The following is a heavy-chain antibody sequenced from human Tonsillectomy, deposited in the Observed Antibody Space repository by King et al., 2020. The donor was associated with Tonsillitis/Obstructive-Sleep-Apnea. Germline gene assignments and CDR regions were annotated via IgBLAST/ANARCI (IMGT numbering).Heavy chain of an antibody. J-gene: IGHJ6*02. Sequence: VQLQESGGGVVQPGRSLRLSCAASGFTFSNYGMHWVRQAPGKGLEWVAVISYDGSNKYYADSVKGRFTISRDKSKNTLDLQMDSLRAEDTAVYYCAKSPDLRILAGLWGDYYFYGLDVWGQGTTVTVSS. V-gene: IGHV3-30*18. CDR1: GFTFSNYG. CDR2: ISYDGSNK. D-gene: IGHD3-9*01. CDR3: AKSPDLRILAGLWGDYYFYGLDV.